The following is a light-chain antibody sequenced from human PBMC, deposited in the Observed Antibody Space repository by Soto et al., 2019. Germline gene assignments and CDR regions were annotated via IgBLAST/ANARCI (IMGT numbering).Light chain of an antibody. CDR3: HQNGSPCT. CDR2: GAS. CDR1: NSVSNNY. V-gene: IGKV3-20*01. Sequence: IGLTQSPGTLSLSTGERATLYFRANNSVSNNYLAWYKQGPGHAPRLHLYGASNRAAGITDRVSGSGSGTDFTLTISRLEAYDFAVYYCHQNGSPCTFGQGTKVDIK. J-gene: IGKJ1*01.